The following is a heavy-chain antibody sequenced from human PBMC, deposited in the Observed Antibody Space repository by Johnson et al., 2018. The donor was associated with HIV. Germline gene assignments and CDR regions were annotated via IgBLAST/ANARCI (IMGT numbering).Heavy chain of an antibody. CDR1: GFTFRTYA. Sequence: VQLVESGGGLVQPGGSLSLSCAASGFTFRTYAMSWVRQAPGKGLQWVSSISGSGGTTYYADSVKGRFTISRDNSKNTLYLQMNSLRAEDTAVYYCGMPRVSSGRLGAFDIWGQGTMVTVSS. V-gene: IGHV3-23*04. D-gene: IGHD3-22*01. CDR3: GMPRVSSGRLGAFDI. CDR2: ISGSGGTT. J-gene: IGHJ3*02.